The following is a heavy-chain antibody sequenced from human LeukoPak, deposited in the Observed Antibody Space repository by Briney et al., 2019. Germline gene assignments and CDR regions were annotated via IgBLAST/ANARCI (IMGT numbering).Heavy chain of an antibody. J-gene: IGHJ3*02. CDR1: GFTFSSYE. Sequence: PGGSLRLSCAASGFTFSSYEMNWVRQAPGKGLEWVSYISRSGSAIYYGDSVKGRCTISRDNAKNSLYLQMNSLRAEDTAVYYCARVDSGMIMSDAFDIWGQGTMVTVSS. D-gene: IGHD3-22*01. CDR3: ARVDSGMIMSDAFDI. CDR2: ISRSGSAI. V-gene: IGHV3-48*03.